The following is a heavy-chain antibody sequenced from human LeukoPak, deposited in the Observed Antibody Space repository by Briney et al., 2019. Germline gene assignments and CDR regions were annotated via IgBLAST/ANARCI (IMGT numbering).Heavy chain of an antibody. D-gene: IGHD6-19*01. V-gene: IGHV1-69*05. CDR2: IIPIFGTA. Sequence: VKVSFKASGGTFSSYAISWVRQAPGQGLEWMGRIIPIFGTANYAQKFQGRVTITTDESTSTAYMELSSLRSEDTAVYYCARSGSSGWYREFDYWGQGTLVTVSS. CDR3: ARSGSSGWYREFDY. J-gene: IGHJ4*02. CDR1: GGTFSSYA.